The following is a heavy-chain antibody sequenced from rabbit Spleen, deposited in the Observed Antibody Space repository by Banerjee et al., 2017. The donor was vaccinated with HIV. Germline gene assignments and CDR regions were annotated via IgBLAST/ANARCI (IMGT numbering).Heavy chain of an antibody. J-gene: IGHJ6*01. CDR1: GFSCSSSDY. Sequence: QSLEESGGDLVKPGASLTITGTVSGFSCSSSDYMCWVRQAPGKGLEWISCISAGSSGSTYSATWAKGRFTISKTSSTTMTLQMTRLTVADTATYFCARDAGASFSTYGMDLWGPGTLVTVS. CDR3: ARDAGASFSTYGMDL. V-gene: IGHV1S40*01. D-gene: IGHD8-1*01. CDR2: ISAGSSGST.